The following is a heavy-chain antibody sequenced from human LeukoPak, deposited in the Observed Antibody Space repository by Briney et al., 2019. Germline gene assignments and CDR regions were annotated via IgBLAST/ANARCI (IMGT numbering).Heavy chain of an antibody. CDR2: FDPEDGET. CDR1: GYTLTELS. Sequence: ASVKVSCKVSGYTLTELSMHWVRQAPGKGLEWMGGFDPEDGETIYAQKFQGRVTMTEDTSTDTAYMELSSLRSEDTAVYYCATSLRLYCGGDSCGAFDIWGQGTMVTVSS. D-gene: IGHD2-21*02. V-gene: IGHV1-24*01. J-gene: IGHJ3*02. CDR3: ATSLRLYCGGDSCGAFDI.